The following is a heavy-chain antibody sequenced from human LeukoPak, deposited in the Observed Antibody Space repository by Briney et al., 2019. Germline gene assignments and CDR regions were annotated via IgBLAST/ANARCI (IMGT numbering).Heavy chain of an antibody. J-gene: IGHJ6*02. CDR1: GFTFSSYE. CDR3: ARDMTTVTTPGSGYYYGMDV. CDR2: ISSSGSTI. Sequence: GGSLRLSCAASGFTFSSYEMNWVRQAPGKGLEWVSYISSSGSTIYYADSVKGRFTISKDNAKNSLYLQMNSLRAEDTAVYYCARDMTTVTTPGSGYYYGMDVWGQGTTVTVSS. V-gene: IGHV3-48*03. D-gene: IGHD4-17*01.